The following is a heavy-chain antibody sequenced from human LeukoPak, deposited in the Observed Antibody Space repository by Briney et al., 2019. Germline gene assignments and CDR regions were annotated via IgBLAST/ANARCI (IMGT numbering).Heavy chain of an antibody. CDR3: ARGVYIAAAQYGY. Sequence: ASETLSLICTVSGGSISSYYWSWIRQPPGKGLEWIGYIYYSGTTNYNPSLKSRVTISVDTSKNQFSLKLSSVTAADTAVYYCARGVYIAAAQYGYWGQGTLVTVSS. D-gene: IGHD6-13*01. J-gene: IGHJ4*02. CDR2: IYYSGTT. V-gene: IGHV4-59*01. CDR1: GGSISSYY.